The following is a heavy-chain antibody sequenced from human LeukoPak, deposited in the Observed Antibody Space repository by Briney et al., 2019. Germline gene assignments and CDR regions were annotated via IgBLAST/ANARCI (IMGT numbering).Heavy chain of an antibody. CDR3: ARVRRGSWYYFDY. CDR2: IYYSGST. Sequence: KPSETLSLTCTVSGGSISNYYWGWIRQPPGKGLEWIGSIYYSGSTYYNPSLKSRVTISVDTSKDQFSLKLSSVTAADTAVYYCARVRRGSWYYFDYWGQGTTVTVSS. V-gene: IGHV4-39*07. J-gene: IGHJ4*03. CDR1: GGSISNYY. D-gene: IGHD6-13*01.